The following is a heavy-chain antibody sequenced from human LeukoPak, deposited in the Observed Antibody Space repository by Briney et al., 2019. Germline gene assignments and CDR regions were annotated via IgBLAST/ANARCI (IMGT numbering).Heavy chain of an antibody. J-gene: IGHJ4*02. CDR3: ARGDVDFDY. CDR1: GYTFTGYY. Sequence: ASVKVSCKASGYTFTGYYMHWVRQAPGQGLEWMGWISPNSGDTNHAQKFQGRVTMTRDTSISAAYMELSRLRSDDTAVYYCARGDVDFDYWGQGTLVTVSS. CDR2: ISPNSGDT. V-gene: IGHV1-2*02.